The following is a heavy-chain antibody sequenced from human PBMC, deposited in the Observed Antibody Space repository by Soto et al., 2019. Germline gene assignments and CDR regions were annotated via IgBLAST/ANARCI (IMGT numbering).Heavy chain of an antibody. D-gene: IGHD4-4*01. CDR1: GGSISSYY. CDR2: IYYSGST. CDR3: ARRDYNPYYFDY. V-gene: IGHV4-59*01. J-gene: IGHJ4*02. Sequence: SETLSLTXTVSGGSISSYYWSWIRQPPGKGLEWIGYIYYSGSTNYNPSLKSRVTISVDTSKNQFSLKLSSVTAADTAVYYCARRDYNPYYFDYWGQGTLVTVSS.